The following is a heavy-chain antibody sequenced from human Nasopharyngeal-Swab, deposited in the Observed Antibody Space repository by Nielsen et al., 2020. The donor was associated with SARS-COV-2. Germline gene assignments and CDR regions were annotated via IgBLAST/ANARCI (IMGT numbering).Heavy chain of an antibody. Sequence: GGSLRLSCAASGFTFSSYSMNWVRQAPGKGLEWVSSISSSSSYICYADSVKGRFTISRDNAKNSLYLQMNSLRAEDTAVYYCARDRSYCGSTSCYTSGENYYYMDVWGKGTTVTVSS. V-gene: IGHV3-21*01. J-gene: IGHJ6*03. CDR3: ARDRSYCGSTSCYTSGENYYYMDV. CDR1: GFTFSSYS. CDR2: ISSSSSYI. D-gene: IGHD2-2*02.